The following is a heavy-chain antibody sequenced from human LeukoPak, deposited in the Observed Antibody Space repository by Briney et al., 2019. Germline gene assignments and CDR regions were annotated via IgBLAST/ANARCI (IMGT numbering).Heavy chain of an antibody. Sequence: ASVKVSCTASGYTFTGYYMHWVRQAPGQGLEWMGWISAYNGNTNYAQKLQGRVTMTTDTSTSTAYMELRSLRSDDAAVYYCARDAYYDFWSGYLDQFDYWGQGTLVTVSS. CDR1: GYTFTGYY. D-gene: IGHD3-3*01. V-gene: IGHV1-18*04. CDR2: ISAYNGNT. J-gene: IGHJ4*02. CDR3: ARDAYYDFWSGYLDQFDY.